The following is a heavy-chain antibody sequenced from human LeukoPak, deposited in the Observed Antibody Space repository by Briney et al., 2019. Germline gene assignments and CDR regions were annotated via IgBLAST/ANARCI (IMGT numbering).Heavy chain of an antibody. CDR2: IKQDGREE. D-gene: IGHD3-10*01. CDR3: TRDKVVRGVISDVFDI. CDR1: GFTFSSYW. J-gene: IGHJ3*02. V-gene: IGHV3-7*01. Sequence: RLSCAXXGFTFSSYWMNWARQAPGKGLEWVANIKQDGREEYYVDSVKGRFTISRDNAKNSLYLQMDSLRVEDTAVYYCTRDKVVRGVISDVFDIWGRGTMVTVSS.